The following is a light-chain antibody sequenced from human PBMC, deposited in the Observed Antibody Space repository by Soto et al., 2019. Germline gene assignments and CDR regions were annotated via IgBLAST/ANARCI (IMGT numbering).Light chain of an antibody. CDR2: DVF. CDR3: QQRSNWPPEIT. CDR1: QSVSSN. J-gene: IGKJ5*01. V-gene: IGKV3-11*01. Sequence: EIVMTQSPATLSVSPGDRATLSCRASQSVSSNLAWYQQKPGQAPRLLIYDVFNRATGIPARFSGSGSGTDFTLTISSLEPEGFAVYYCQQRSNWPPEITFGQGTRLEI.